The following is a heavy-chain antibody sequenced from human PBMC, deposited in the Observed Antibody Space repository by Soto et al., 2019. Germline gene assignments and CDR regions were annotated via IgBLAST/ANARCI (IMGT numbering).Heavy chain of an antibody. CDR2: IYYSGST. J-gene: IGHJ4*02. CDR1: GGSISSGGYY. Sequence: SETLSLTCTVSGGSISSGGYYWSWIRQHPGKGLEWIGYIYYSGSTYYNPSLKSRVTISVDTSKNQFSLKLSSVTAADTAVYYCQGYDSSGYYYFDYWGQGTLVTVSS. D-gene: IGHD3-22*01. V-gene: IGHV4-31*03. CDR3: QGYDSSGYYYFDY.